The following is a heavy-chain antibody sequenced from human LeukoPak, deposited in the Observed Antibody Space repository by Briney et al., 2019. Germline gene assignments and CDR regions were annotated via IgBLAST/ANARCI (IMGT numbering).Heavy chain of an antibody. CDR2: IYSGGST. CDR1: GFTFGSYA. Sequence: PGGSLRLSCAASGFTFGSYAMHWVRQAPGKGLEWVSVIYSGGSTYYADSVKGRFTISRDNSKNTLYLQMNSLRAEDTAVYYCARHGSITMVRGRLRYYYMDVWGKGTTVTISS. D-gene: IGHD3-10*01. J-gene: IGHJ6*03. CDR3: ARHGSITMVRGRLRYYYMDV. V-gene: IGHV3-66*04.